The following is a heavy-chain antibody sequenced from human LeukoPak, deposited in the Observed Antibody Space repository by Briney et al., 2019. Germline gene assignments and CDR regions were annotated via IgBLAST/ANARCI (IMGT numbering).Heavy chain of an antibody. J-gene: IGHJ6*03. CDR3: ARGEYQPLLYSGEYYYYYMDV. CDR2: INPNSGGA. Sequence: ASVKVSCKASGYTFTGYYMHWVRQAPGQGLEWMGWINPNSGGANYAQKFQGRVTMTRDTSISTAYMELSRLRSEDTAVYYCARGEYQPLLYSGEYYYYYMDVWGKGTTVTISS. V-gene: IGHV1-2*02. D-gene: IGHD2-2*01. CDR1: GYTFTGYY.